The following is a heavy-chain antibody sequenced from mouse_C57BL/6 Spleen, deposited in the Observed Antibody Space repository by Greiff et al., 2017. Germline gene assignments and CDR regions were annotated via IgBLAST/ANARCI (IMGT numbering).Heavy chain of an antibody. CDR1: GFTFSSYA. CDR3: ARDRPGDY. V-gene: IGHV5-4*01. J-gene: IGHJ2*01. CDR2: ISDGGSYT. Sequence: EVKLMESGGGLVKPGGSLKLSCAASGFTFSSYAMSWVRQTPEKRLEWVATISDGGSYTYYPDNVKGRFTISRDNAKNNLYLQMSHLKSEDTAMYYCARDRPGDYWGQGTTLTVSS.